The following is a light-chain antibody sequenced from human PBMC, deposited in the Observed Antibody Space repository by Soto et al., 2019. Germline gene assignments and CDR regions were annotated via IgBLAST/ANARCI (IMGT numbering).Light chain of an antibody. CDR1: QSVGAS. CDR2: GAS. J-gene: IGKJ3*01. CDR3: QYYGGSFT. Sequence: EIVLTHSPATLSLSPWEIATLSCRASQSVGASLAWYQQKPGQAPRLLIYGASSRATGIPHRFSGSGSGTDFTLTISRLEPEDFAVYFCQYYGGSFTFGPGTKVDIK. V-gene: IGKV3-20*01.